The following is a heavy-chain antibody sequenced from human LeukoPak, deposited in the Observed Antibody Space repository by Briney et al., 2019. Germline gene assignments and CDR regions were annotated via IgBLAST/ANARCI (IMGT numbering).Heavy chain of an antibody. J-gene: IGHJ2*01. CDR2: ISTYNGNT. CDR1: GYTFTSYG. D-gene: IGHD3-22*01. CDR3: ARVDDSSGYESDFDL. V-gene: IGHV1-18*01. Sequence: GASVKVSCKASGYTFTSYGISWVRQAPGQGLEWMGWISTYNGNTNYAQKLQGRVTMTTDTSTSTAYMELRSLRSDDTAVYYCARVDDSSGYESDFDLWGRGTLVTVSS.